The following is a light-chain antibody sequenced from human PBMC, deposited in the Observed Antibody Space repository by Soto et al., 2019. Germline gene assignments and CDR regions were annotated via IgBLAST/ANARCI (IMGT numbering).Light chain of an antibody. J-gene: IGKJ4*02. CDR2: KAS. Sequence: DIQMTQSPSTLSASVGDRVTITCRASQSISSWLAWYQQKPGKAPKLLIYKASSLESGVPSRFSGSGSGTEFTLIRSSVKAVDYAAKDCQPYNSGAWTVGGATNMDIK. CDR1: QSISSW. CDR3: QPYNSGAWT. V-gene: IGKV1-5*03.